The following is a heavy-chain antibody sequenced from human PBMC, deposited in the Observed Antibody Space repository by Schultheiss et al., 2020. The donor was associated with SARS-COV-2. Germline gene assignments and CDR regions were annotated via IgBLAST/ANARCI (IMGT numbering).Heavy chain of an antibody. CDR1: GYTFTSYG. Sequence: ASVKVSCKASGYTFTSYGISWVRQAPGKGLEWMGGFDPEDGETIYAQKFQGRVTMTEDTSTDTAYMELSSMRSEDTAVYYCALGGVVVPAAMGYWGQGTLVTVSS. CDR2: FDPEDGET. V-gene: IGHV1-24*01. J-gene: IGHJ4*02. CDR3: ALGGVVVPAAMGY. D-gene: IGHD2-2*01.